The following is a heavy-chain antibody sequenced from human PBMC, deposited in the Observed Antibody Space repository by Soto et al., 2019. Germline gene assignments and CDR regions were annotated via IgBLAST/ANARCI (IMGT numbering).Heavy chain of an antibody. J-gene: IGHJ5*02. Sequence: GGSLRLSCAASGFTFSSYGMHWVRQAPGKGLEWVAVITYDRSNKYYADSVKGRFTISRDNAKNSVYLQMNSLRVDDTAVYFCTRDQGGSYDSWFDPWGLGTLVTVSS. V-gene: IGHV3-30*03. CDR2: ITYDRSNK. CDR1: GFTFSSYG. D-gene: IGHD1-26*01. CDR3: TRDQGGSYDSWFDP.